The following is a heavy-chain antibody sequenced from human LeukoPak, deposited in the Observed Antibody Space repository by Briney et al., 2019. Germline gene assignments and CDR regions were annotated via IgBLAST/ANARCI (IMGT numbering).Heavy chain of an antibody. CDR1: GFTFNSFG. J-gene: IGHJ4*02. CDR3: ATDHGFHYGAYFDY. Sequence: PGRSLRLSCAASGFTFNSFGMHWVRQAPGKGLEWVAVIPYDGSNKYSADSVKGRFTISRDNSKNTLYLQMNSLRPEDTAVYYCATDHGFHYGAYFDYWGQGTLVTVSS. V-gene: IGHV3-30*03. D-gene: IGHD4-17*01. CDR2: IPYDGSNK.